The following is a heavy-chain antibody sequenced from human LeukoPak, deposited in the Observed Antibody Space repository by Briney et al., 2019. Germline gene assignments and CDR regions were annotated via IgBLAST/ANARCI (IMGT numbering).Heavy chain of an antibody. Sequence: ASVKVSCKASGHTFTGYYMHWVRQAPGQELEWMGWINPNSGGTNYAQKFQGRVTMTRDTSFSTAYMELSRLRSDDTAVYYCARGYCSSTSCYNWFDPWGQGTLVTVSS. V-gene: IGHV1-2*02. J-gene: IGHJ5*02. CDR3: ARGYCSSTSCYNWFDP. CDR1: GHTFTGYY. CDR2: INPNSGGT. D-gene: IGHD2-2*01.